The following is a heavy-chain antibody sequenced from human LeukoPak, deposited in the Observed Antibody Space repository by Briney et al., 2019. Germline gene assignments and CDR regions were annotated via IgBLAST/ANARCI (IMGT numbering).Heavy chain of an antibody. V-gene: IGHV4-59*12. Sequence: SPSETLSLTCTVSGGSISSYYWSWIRQPPGKGLEWIGYIYYSGSTYYNPSLKSRVTISVDTSKNQFSLKLSSVTAADTAVYYCARESYYYDSSGSRVESFQHWGQGTLVTVSS. D-gene: IGHD3-22*01. CDR2: IYYSGST. J-gene: IGHJ1*01. CDR3: ARESYYYDSSGSRVESFQH. CDR1: GGSISSYY.